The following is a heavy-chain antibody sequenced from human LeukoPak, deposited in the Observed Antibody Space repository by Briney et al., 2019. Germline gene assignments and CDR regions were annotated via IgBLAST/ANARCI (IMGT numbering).Heavy chain of an antibody. CDR2: IRYDGSNK. D-gene: IGHD6-19*01. J-gene: IGHJ6*03. CDR3: AKDREAVAGTSYYYYMDV. V-gene: IGHV3-30*02. Sequence: PGGSPRLSCAASGFTFSSYGMHWVRQAPGKGLEWVAFIRYDGSNKYYADSVKGRFTISRDNSKNTLYLQMNSLRAEDTAVYYCAKDREAVAGTSYYYYMDVWGKGTTVTISS. CDR1: GFTFSSYG.